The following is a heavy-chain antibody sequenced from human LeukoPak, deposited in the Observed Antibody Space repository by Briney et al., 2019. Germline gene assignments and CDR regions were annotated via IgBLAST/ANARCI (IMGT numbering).Heavy chain of an antibody. Sequence: GASVKVSCKASGGTFSSYAISWVRQAPGQGLEWMGRIIPILGIANYAQKFQGRVTITADKSTSTAYMELSSLRSEDTAVYYCARPRPATTDAFDIWGQGTMVTVSS. D-gene: IGHD4-17*01. CDR3: ARPRPATTDAFDI. CDR2: IIPILGIA. CDR1: GGTFSSYA. V-gene: IGHV1-69*04. J-gene: IGHJ3*02.